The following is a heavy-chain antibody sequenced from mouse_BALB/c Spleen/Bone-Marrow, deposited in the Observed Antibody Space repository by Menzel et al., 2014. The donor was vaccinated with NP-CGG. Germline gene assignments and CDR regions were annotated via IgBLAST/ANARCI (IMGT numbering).Heavy chain of an antibody. CDR1: GYTFSSYW. J-gene: IGHJ3*01. V-gene: IGHV1-9*01. D-gene: IGHD2-1*01. Sequence: QVQLQHSGAELMKPGASVKISCKATGYTFSSYWIEWVKRRPGHGLEWIGEILPGSGSTNYNEKFKGKATFTADTSSNTAYMQLSSLTSEDSAVYYCAREDGNHVGFAYWGQGTLVTVSA. CDR2: ILPGSGST. CDR3: AREDGNHVGFAY.